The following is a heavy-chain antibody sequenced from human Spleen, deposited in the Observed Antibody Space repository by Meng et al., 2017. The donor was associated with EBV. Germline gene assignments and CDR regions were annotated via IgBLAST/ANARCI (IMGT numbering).Heavy chain of an antibody. D-gene: IGHD3-22*01. J-gene: IGHJ4*02. Sequence: QVHLVQSGSELKEAGASGKVSCKASGYGVSTYAMNWVRQAPGQGLECMGWINTNTGNPTYAQGFRGRFAFSLDTSVSTAFLQINSLNAEDTAVYYCASGQAYDGSGSFDHWGQGTLVTVSS. CDR2: INTNTGNP. CDR3: ASGQAYDGSGSFDH. CDR1: GYGVSTYA. V-gene: IGHV7-4-1*02.